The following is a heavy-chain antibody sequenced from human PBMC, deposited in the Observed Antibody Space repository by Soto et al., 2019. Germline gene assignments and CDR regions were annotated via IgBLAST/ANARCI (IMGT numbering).Heavy chain of an antibody. CDR3: ARFSGVVDFWSGYKYYNYYGMDV. J-gene: IGHJ6*02. CDR2: IYYSGST. CDR1: GGSISRSSYY. Sequence: PPEKLRDTKTVSGGSISRSSYYWCWIRQPPEKMLAWIGSIYYSGSTYSNPSLKSRVTISLDTSKNHFSLKLSSVTAADTAVYYCARFSGVVDFWSGYKYYNYYGMDVWGQCTTVT. D-gene: IGHD3-3*01. V-gene: IGHV4-39*02.